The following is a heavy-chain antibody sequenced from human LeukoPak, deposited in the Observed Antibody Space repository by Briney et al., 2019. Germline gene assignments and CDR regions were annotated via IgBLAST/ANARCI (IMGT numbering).Heavy chain of an antibody. CDR3: ARGKQQLDYFYYYGLDV. J-gene: IGHJ6*02. CDR1: GFTFSSYA. Sequence: GGSLRLSCAASGFTFSSYAMHWVRQAPGKGLEWVAVISYDGSNKYYPDPVKGRFTISRDNSKNTLYLQMNSLRGEDTAIYYCARGKQQLDYFYYYGLDVWGRGTTVTVSS. D-gene: IGHD6-13*01. CDR2: ISYDGSNK. V-gene: IGHV3-30-3*01.